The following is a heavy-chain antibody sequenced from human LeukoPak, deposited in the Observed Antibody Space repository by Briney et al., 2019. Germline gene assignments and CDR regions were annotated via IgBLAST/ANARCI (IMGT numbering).Heavy chain of an antibody. CDR3: ASRQNSSSWMKDAFDI. CDR2: ISAYNGNT. CDR1: GYTFTSYG. Sequence: ASVKVSCKASGYTFTSYGISWVRQAPGQGLEWMGWISAYNGNTNYAQKLQGRVTMTTDTSTSTAYMELRSLRSDDTAVYYCASRQNSSSWMKDAFDIWGQGTMVTVSS. J-gene: IGHJ3*02. V-gene: IGHV1-18*01. D-gene: IGHD6-13*01.